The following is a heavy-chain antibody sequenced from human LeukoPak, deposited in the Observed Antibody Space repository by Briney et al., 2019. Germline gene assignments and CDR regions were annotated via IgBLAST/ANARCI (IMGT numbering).Heavy chain of an antibody. CDR2: IQQDGSQK. CDR1: GFPFISYW. J-gene: IGHJ4*02. V-gene: IGHV3-7*01. Sequence: GGSLRLSCAASGFPFISYWMTWVRQAPGKGLEWVANIQQDGSQKYYVDSVKGRFTISRDNAKNSLYLQMNSLRAEDTAVYYCARVGYSSSWSPSDYWGQGALVTVSS. D-gene: IGHD6-13*01. CDR3: ARVGYSSSWSPSDY.